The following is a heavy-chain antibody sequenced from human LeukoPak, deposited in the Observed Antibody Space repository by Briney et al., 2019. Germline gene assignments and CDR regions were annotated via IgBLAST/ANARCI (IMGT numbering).Heavy chain of an antibody. Sequence: EGSLRLSCAASGFTFSSYEMNWVRQAPGKGLEWVSYISSSGSTIYHADSVKGRFTISRDNAKNSLYLQMNSLRAEDTAVYYCARDSGYYDSSGYYRGAFDIWGQGTMVTVSS. V-gene: IGHV3-48*03. J-gene: IGHJ3*02. CDR1: GFTFSSYE. CDR2: ISSSGSTI. CDR3: ARDSGYYDSSGYYRGAFDI. D-gene: IGHD3-22*01.